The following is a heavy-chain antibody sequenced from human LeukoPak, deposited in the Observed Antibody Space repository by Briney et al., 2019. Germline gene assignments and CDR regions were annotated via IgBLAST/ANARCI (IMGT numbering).Heavy chain of an antibody. CDR1: GFTFSSYA. D-gene: IGHD3-3*01. V-gene: IGHV3-23*01. CDR3: TIFGVVIRPYFDF. CDR2: ISGSGGST. J-gene: IGHJ4*02. Sequence: GGSLRLSCAASGFTFSSYAMSWVRQAPGKGLEWVSAISGSGGSTYYADSVNGRFTISRDNSKNTLYLQMNSLRAEDTAVYYCTIFGVVIRPYFDFWGQGTLVTVSS.